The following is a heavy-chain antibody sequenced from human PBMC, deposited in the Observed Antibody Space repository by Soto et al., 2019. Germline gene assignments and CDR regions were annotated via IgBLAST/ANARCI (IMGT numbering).Heavy chain of an antibody. Sequence: VQLVESGGGLIQAGGSRRLSCRVSGFSVSTNYMAWARQFPGRGLEWASVIYSSGQTFYPDSVQGRFTISRDNSKNTVYLQMSSLRVEDTGVYSCARIYGSGVVDFWGQGSLITVSS. CDR1: GFSVSTNY. J-gene: IGHJ4*02. D-gene: IGHD3-10*01. CDR3: ARIYGSGVVDF. V-gene: IGHV3-53*01. CDR2: IYSSGQT.